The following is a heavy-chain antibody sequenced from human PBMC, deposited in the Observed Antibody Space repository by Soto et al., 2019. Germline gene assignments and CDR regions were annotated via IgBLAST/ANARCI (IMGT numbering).Heavy chain of an antibody. CDR3: TREHGYGYGMDV. V-gene: IGHV3-48*01. D-gene: IGHD5-12*01. CDR1: GFTFSTYS. Sequence: EVQLVESGGGLVQPGVSLRLSCAASGFTFSTYSMNWVRQAPGKGLEWISYITKSSRTIYYADSVKGRFTISRDNAKNSRYLQMNSLRAEDTAVYYCTREHGYGYGMDVWGQGTTVTVSS. J-gene: IGHJ6*02. CDR2: ITKSSRTI.